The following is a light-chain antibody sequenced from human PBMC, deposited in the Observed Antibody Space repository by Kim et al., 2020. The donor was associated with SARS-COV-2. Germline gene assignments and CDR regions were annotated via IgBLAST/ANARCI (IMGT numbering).Light chain of an antibody. V-gene: IGLV3-19*01. Sequence: VALGQTVRITCQGDSLRSYYASWYQQKPGQAPVLVIYGKNNRPSGIPDRFSGSSSGNTASLTITGAQAEDAADYYCNSRDSSGNHLVFGGGTKLTVL. CDR3: NSRDSSGNHLV. CDR1: SLRSYY. CDR2: GKN. J-gene: IGLJ2*01.